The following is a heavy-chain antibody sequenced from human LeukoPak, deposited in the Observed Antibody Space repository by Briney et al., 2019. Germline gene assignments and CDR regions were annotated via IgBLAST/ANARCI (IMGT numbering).Heavy chain of an antibody. V-gene: IGHV4-34*01. CDR2: IYHSGST. CDR3: ASGFGVDAFDI. Sequence: SETLSLTCAVYGGSFSGYYWSWLRQPPGKGLEWIGSIYHSGSTYYNPSLKSRVTISVDTSKNQFSLKLSSVTAADTAVYYCASGFGVDAFDIWGQGTMVTVSS. CDR1: GGSFSGYY. D-gene: IGHD3-3*01. J-gene: IGHJ3*02.